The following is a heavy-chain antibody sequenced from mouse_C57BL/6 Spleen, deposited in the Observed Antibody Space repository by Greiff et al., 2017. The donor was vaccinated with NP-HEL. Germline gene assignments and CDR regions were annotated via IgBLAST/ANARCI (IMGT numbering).Heavy chain of an antibody. V-gene: IGHV1-55*01. Sequence: QVQLQQPGAELVKPGASVKMSCKASGYTFTSYWITWVKQRPGQGLEWIGDIYPGSGSTNYNEKFKSKATLTVDTSSSTAYMQLSSLTSEDSAVYYCARRRVYYDYGGAMDYWGQGTSVTVSS. CDR2: IYPGSGST. D-gene: IGHD2-4*01. J-gene: IGHJ4*01. CDR1: GYTFTSYW. CDR3: ARRRVYYDYGGAMDY.